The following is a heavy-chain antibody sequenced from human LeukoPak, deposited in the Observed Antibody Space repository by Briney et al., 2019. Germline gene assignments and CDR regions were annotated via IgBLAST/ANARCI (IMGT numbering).Heavy chain of an antibody. D-gene: IGHD2-2*01. V-gene: IGHV1-2*04. CDR3: ARGAALFDIVVVPAAIPFDY. CDR2: INPNRGGT. Sequence: ASVKVSCKASGYTFTGYYMHWVRQAPGQGLEWMGWINPNRGGTNYAQKFQGWVTMTRDTSISTAYMELSRLRSDDTAVYYCARGAALFDIVVVPAAIPFDYWGQGTLVTVSS. CDR1: GYTFTGYY. J-gene: IGHJ4*02.